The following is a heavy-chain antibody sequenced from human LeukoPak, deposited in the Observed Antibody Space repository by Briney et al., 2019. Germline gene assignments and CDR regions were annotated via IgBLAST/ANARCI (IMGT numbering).Heavy chain of an antibody. J-gene: IGHJ4*02. V-gene: IGHV4-4*07. CDR1: GGSISSYY. CDR2: IYTSGST. Sequence: SETLSLTCTVSGGSISSYYWSWIRQPAGKGLEWIGRIYTSGSTNYNASFKSRVSMSVDTSKNQFSLKLSSVTAADTAVFYCARENSGSYREFDYWGQGTLVTVSS. CDR3: ARENSGSYREFDY. D-gene: IGHD1-26*01.